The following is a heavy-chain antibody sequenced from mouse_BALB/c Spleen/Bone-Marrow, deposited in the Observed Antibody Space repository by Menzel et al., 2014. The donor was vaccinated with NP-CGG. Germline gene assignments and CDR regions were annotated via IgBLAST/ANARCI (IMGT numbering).Heavy chain of an antibody. CDR2: IDPANGNT. V-gene: IGHV14-3*02. D-gene: IGHD4-1*01. CDR3: ARWEYYAMDY. CDR1: GFNIKDTY. J-gene: IGHJ4*01. Sequence: EVHLVESGAELVKPGASVKLSCTASGFNIKDTYMHWVKQRPEQGLEWIGRIDPANGNTKYDPKFQGKATITADTSSNTAYLQLSSLTSEDTDVYYCARWEYYAMDYWGQGTSVTVSS.